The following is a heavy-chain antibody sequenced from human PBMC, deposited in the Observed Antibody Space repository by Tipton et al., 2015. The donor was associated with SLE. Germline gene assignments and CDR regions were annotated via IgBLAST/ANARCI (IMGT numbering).Heavy chain of an antibody. Sequence: TLSLTCAVSGGSFGNYYWTWIRQPPGKGLEWIGEINHSGSTNYNPSLKSRVTISVDTSKNQFSLKLSSVTAADTAVYYCATTSLRPSAFDIWGQGTMVTVSS. J-gene: IGHJ3*02. CDR1: GGSFGNYY. CDR2: INHSGST. CDR3: ATTSLRPSAFDI. D-gene: IGHD3-3*01. V-gene: IGHV4-34*01.